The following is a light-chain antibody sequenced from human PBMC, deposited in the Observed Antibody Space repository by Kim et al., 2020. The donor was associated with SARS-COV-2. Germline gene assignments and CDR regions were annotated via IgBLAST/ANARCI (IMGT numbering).Light chain of an antibody. CDR1: NIGSKN. CDR2: HDS. CDR3: QVWDGSTDHYV. Sequence: SYELTQPPLVSVAPGEAAKIPCAGNNIGSKNVQWYQQKAGQAPVLVISHDSDRPSEIPDRFSGSNSGNTATLTISRVEAGDEADYYCQVWDGSTDHYVFGTGTKVTVL. V-gene: IGLV3-21*04. J-gene: IGLJ1*01.